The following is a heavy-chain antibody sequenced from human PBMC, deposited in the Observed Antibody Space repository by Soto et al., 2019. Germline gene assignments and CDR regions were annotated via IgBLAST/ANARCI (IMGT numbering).Heavy chain of an antibody. J-gene: IGHJ6*02. V-gene: IGHV4-31*03. CDR3: ATRLPTVTTPKYYYGMDV. Sequence: SVTLSLTCTVSGGSISSGGYYWSWIRQHPGKGLEWIGYIYYSGSTYYNPSLKSRVTISVDTSKNQFSLKLSSVTAADTAVYYCATRLPTVTTPKYYYGMDVWGQGTTVTVSS. CDR2: IYYSGST. CDR1: GGSISSGGYY. D-gene: IGHD4-17*01.